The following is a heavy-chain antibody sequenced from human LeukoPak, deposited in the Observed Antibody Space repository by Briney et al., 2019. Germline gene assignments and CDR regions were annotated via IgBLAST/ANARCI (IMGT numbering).Heavy chain of an antibody. V-gene: IGHV4-39*07. J-gene: IGHJ4*02. CDR3: ARGGFYCGGDCYVDY. CDR1: GDSISNNNWS. D-gene: IGHD2-21*02. CDR2: INHSGST. Sequence: SETLSLTCSVSGDSISNNNWSWAWIRQLPGKGLEWIGEINHSGSTNYNPSLKSRVTISVDTSKNQFSLRLSSVTAADTAVYYCARGGFYCGGDCYVDYWGQGTLVTVSS.